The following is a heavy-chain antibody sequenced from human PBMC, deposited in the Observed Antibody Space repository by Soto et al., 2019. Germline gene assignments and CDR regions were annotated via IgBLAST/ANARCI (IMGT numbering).Heavy chain of an antibody. V-gene: IGHV3-11*01. D-gene: IGHD3-22*01. CDR3: ARDLGYYDSSGYFDY. CDR2: ISSSDNII. J-gene: IGHJ4*02. CDR1: GFTFSDYY. Sequence: PGGSLRLSCAASGFTFSDYYMSWIRQAPGKGLEWVSYISSSDNIIYYADSVKDRFTISRDNAKNSLYLQVNSLRAEDTAVYYCARDLGYYDSSGYFDYWGQGTLVTVSS.